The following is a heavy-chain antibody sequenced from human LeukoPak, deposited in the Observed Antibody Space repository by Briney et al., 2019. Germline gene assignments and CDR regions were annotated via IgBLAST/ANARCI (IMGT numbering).Heavy chain of an antibody. D-gene: IGHD4-17*01. CDR2: ISYDGSTK. J-gene: IGHJ4*02. CDR3: ARDNYGDYLRTFDY. Sequence: GGSLRFTCAASGFTFSSYAMHWVRQAPGKGLEWVADISYDGSTKYYADSVKGRFTISRDNSKNTLYLQMNSLRAEDTAVYYCARDNYGDYLRTFDYWGQGTLVTVSS. V-gene: IGHV3-30*04. CDR1: GFTFSSYA.